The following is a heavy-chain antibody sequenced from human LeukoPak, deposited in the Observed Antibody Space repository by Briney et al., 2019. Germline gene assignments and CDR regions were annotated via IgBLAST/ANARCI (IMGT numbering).Heavy chain of an antibody. CDR3: TRGPGVARPDY. Sequence: SETLSLTCTVSGYSISSGYYWGWIRPPPGKELEWIGGIYHDGSVYYNPSLKSRVTISVDPPKNRLSLKLTSVTAADTAVYYCTRGPGVARPDYWGQGTLVTVSS. V-gene: IGHV4-38-2*02. J-gene: IGHJ4*02. D-gene: IGHD6-6*01. CDR2: IYHDGSV. CDR1: GYSISSGYY.